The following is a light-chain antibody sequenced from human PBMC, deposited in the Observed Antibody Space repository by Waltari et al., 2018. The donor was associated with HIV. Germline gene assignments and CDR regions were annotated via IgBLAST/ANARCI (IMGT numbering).Light chain of an antibody. V-gene: IGLV3-19*01. CDR1: SLRNYF. J-gene: IGLJ2*01. CDR3: NSRDSSGNRLVV. Sequence: SSEVTQDPTVSVALGQTVRITCQGDSLRNYFPSWYQQKPGQAPVLVIYGENNRPSGITDRFSGSTSGNTASLIITGAQAEDEAEYYCNSRDSSGNRLVVFGGGTKLTVL. CDR2: GEN.